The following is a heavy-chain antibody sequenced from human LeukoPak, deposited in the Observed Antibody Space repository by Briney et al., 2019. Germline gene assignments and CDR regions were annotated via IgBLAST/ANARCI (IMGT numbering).Heavy chain of an antibody. CDR3: AREGSGSPHYGMDV. Sequence: GGSLRLSCAASGFTFDDYGMSWVRQAPGKGLEWVSGINWNGGTTGYANSVKGRFTISRDNAKNSLYLQMNSLRAEDTALYYCAREGSGSPHYGMDVWGQGTTVTVSS. J-gene: IGHJ6*02. V-gene: IGHV3-20*04. CDR2: INWNGGTT. D-gene: IGHD3-10*01. CDR1: GFTFDDYG.